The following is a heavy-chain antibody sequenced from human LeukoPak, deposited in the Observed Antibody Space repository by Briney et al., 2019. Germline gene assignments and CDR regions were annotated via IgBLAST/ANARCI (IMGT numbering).Heavy chain of an antibody. D-gene: IGHD2-2*01. J-gene: IGHJ4*02. CDR2: ISSSSSYI. Sequence: PGGSLRLSCTASGFTFSSYGMHWVRQAPGKGLEWVSSISSSSSYIYYADSVKGRFTISRDNAKNSLYLQMNSLRAEDTAVYYCARDKASSTSCYDYWGQGTLVTVSS. V-gene: IGHV3-21*01. CDR1: GFTFSSYG. CDR3: ARDKASSTSCYDY.